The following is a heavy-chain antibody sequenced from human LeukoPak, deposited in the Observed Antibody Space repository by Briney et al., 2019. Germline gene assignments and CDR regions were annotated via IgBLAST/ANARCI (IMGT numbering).Heavy chain of an antibody. V-gene: IGHV4-34*01. CDR2: INHSGST. CDR3: ARGSGWYPFDY. D-gene: IGHD6-19*01. CDR1: GGSFSGYY. J-gene: IGHJ4*02. Sequence: SETLSLTCAVYGGSFSGYYWSWIRQPPGKGLEWIGEINHSGSTNYNPSLKSRVTISVDTSKNQFSLKLSSVTAADTAVYYCARGSGWYPFDYWDQGTLVTVSS.